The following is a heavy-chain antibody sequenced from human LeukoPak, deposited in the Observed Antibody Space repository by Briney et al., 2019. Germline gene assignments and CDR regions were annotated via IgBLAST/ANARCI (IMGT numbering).Heavy chain of an antibody. CDR3: ARHVGGYSGYERGDY. J-gene: IGHJ4*02. V-gene: IGHV1-2*02. CDR1: GYTFTAYY. D-gene: IGHD5-12*01. Sequence: ASVKVSCKASGYTFTAYYVQWVRQAPGQGLEWMGWINPNSGDTNYAQKFQGRVTVTRDTSISTAYLQWSSLKASDTAMYYCARHVGGYSGYERGDYWGQGTLVTVSS. CDR2: INPNSGDT.